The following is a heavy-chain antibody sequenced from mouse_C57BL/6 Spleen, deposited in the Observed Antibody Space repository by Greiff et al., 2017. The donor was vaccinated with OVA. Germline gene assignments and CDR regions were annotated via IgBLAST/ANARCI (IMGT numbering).Heavy chain of an antibody. CDR2: ISYDGSN. CDR3: ARGGETGTPHFDY. V-gene: IGHV3-6*01. Sequence: VQLQQSGPGLVKPSQSLSLTCSVTGYSITSGYYWNWIRQFPGNKLEWMGYISYDGSNNYNPSLQNRISITRDTSKNQFFLKLNSVTTEDTATYYCARGGETGTPHFDYWGQGTTLTVSS. D-gene: IGHD4-1*01. J-gene: IGHJ2*01. CDR1: GYSITSGYY.